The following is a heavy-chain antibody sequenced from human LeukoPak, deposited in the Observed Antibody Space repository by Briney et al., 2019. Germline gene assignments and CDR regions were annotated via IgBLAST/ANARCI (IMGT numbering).Heavy chain of an antibody. D-gene: IGHD3-3*01. CDR1: EFTFSVYT. CDR3: ARETYNDFWSGLNWFDP. Sequence: GGSLRLSCTASEFTFSVYTMNWVRQAPGKGLEWVSSISPSSSSIYYADSVRGRFTVSRDNAKKSLSLQMNSLRVEDTAIYYCARETYNDFWSGLNWFDPWGQGTLVTVSS. CDR2: ISPSSSSI. V-gene: IGHV3-21*01. J-gene: IGHJ5*02.